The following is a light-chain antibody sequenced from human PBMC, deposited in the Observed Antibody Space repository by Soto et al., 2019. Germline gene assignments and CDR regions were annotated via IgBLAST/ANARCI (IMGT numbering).Light chain of an antibody. J-gene: IGLJ1*01. CDR3: QSYDSSLSGYV. V-gene: IGLV1-40*01. Sequence: QSVLTQPPSVSGAPGQRVTISCTGSSSNIGAGYDVHWYQQLPGTAPKLLIYGNSNRPSVVPDRFSGSKSGTSASLAITGLQAEDEADYSCQSYDSSLSGYVFGTGTKLTVL. CDR1: SSNIGAGYD. CDR2: GNS.